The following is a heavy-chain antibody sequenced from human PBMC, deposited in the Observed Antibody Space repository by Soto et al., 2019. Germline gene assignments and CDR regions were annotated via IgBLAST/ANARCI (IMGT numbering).Heavy chain of an antibody. V-gene: IGHV3-30*03. CDR3: AGGWFFFDY. CDR1: GFTFNDYG. CDR2: ISSDGNNK. J-gene: IGHJ4*02. Sequence: QVQLVESGGGVVQPGRSLRLSCAASGFTFNDYGMHWARQAPGKGLEWVAVISSDGNNKYYADSVKGRFTISRDNSKNTLYLQMNSRRTEATAVYYGAGGWFFFDYCGRGTLVSVSS. D-gene: IGHD6-19*01.